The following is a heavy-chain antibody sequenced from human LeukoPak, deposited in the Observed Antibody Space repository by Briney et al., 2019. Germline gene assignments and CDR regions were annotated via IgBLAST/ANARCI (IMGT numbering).Heavy chain of an antibody. CDR2: INGDGSET. J-gene: IGHJ4*02. Sequence: GRSLRLSCAASGFTFSSFWIYWVRHAPGKGLVWVSRINGDGSETIYADSVKGRFTISRDNAKNTLYLQMNSLRAEDTAVYYCVRVRMGDDFNPFDYWGQGTLVTVSS. D-gene: IGHD3-16*01. CDR3: VRVRMGDDFNPFDY. CDR1: GFTFSSFW. V-gene: IGHV3-74*01.